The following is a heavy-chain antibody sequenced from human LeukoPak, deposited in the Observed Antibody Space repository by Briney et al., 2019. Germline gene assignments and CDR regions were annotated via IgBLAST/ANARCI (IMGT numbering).Heavy chain of an antibody. D-gene: IGHD3-16*02. J-gene: IGHJ4*02. CDR2: IYHSGST. V-gene: IGHV4-38-2*02. CDR1: GYSFSTDYY. Sequence: SETLSLTCTVSGYSFSTDYYWGWIRQPPGKGLEWIGTIYHSGSTYYNPSLKSRVTISVDTSKNQFSLKVSSVTAADTAVYYCARYDVWGTYRAFDYWGQGTLVTVSS. CDR3: ARYDVWGTYRAFDY.